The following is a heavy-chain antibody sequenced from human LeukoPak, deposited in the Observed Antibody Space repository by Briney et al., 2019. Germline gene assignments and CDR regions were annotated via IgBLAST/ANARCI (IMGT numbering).Heavy chain of an antibody. CDR3: AKGIPLTVFDY. CDR1: GFTFSSYG. V-gene: IGHV3-23*01. Sequence: GGSLRLSCAASGFTFSSYGMSWVRQAPGKGLEWVSSINDSGDNTYYADSVKGRFTFSRDNSKNTLSLQMNSLRAEDTAVYYCAKGIPLTVFDYWGQGTLVTVPS. D-gene: IGHD3-9*01. J-gene: IGHJ4*02. CDR2: INDSGDNT.